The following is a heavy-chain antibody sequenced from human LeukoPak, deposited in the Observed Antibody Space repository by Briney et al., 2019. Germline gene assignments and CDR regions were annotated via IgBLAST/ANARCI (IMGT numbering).Heavy chain of an antibody. D-gene: IGHD2-21*02. CDR1: GFIFSNYW. CDR2: INSDGTDT. V-gene: IGHV3-74*01. J-gene: IGHJ5*02. CDR3: ARDQLSYCGGDCP. Sequence: GGSLRLSCAASGFIFSNYWMHWVRQAPGKGPVWVSHINSDGTDTSYADSVKGRFTISRDNARNMVYLQMNSLRAEDTAVYYCARDQLSYCGGDCPWGQGTLVTVSS.